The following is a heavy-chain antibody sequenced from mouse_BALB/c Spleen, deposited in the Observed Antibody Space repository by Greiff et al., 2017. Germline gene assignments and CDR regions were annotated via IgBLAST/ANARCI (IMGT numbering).Heavy chain of an antibody. Sequence: EVKLVESGGGLVQPGGSLKLSCAASGFDFSRYWMSWVRQAPGKGLEWIGEINPDSSTINYTPSLKDKFIISRDNAKNTLYLQMSKVRSEDTALYYCARAYYGNYYYAMDYWGQGTSVTVSS. D-gene: IGHD2-10*01. V-gene: IGHV4-1*02. CDR1: GFDFSRYW. CDR2: INPDSSTI. CDR3: ARAYYGNYYYAMDY. J-gene: IGHJ4*01.